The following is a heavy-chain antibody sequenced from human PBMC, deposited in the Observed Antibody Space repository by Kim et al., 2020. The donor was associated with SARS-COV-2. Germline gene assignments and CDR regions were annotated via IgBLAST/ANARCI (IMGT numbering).Heavy chain of an antibody. V-gene: IGHV4-39*01. Sequence: SETLSLTCTVSGGSISSSSYYWGWIRQPPGKGLEWIGSIYYSGSTYYNPSLKSRVTISVDTSKNQFSLKLSSVTAADTAVYYCAKVKAVVYFDYWGQGTLVTVSS. CDR2: IYYSGST. D-gene: IGHD2-15*01. J-gene: IGHJ4*02. CDR1: GGSISSSSYY. CDR3: AKVKAVVYFDY.